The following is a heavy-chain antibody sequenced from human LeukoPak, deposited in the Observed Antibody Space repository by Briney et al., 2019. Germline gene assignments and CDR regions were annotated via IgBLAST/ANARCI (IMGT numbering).Heavy chain of an antibody. CDR1: GGSISSSSYY. CDR3: ARAKEMATIGEYDY. D-gene: IGHD5-24*01. J-gene: IGHJ4*02. Sequence: SETLSLTCTVSGGSISSSSYYWGWIRQPPGTGLERIGSIYYSGSTYYNPSLKSRVTISVDTSKNQFSLKLSSVTAADTAVYYCARAKEMATIGEYDYWGQGTLVTVSS. V-gene: IGHV4-39*07. CDR2: IYYSGST.